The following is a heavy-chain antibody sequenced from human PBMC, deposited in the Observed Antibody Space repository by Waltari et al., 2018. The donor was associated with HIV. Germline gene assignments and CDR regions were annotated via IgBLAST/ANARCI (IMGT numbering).Heavy chain of an antibody. CDR1: GFKFDDYA. J-gene: IGHJ5*02. V-gene: IGHV3-9*01. Sequence: EGQLVESGGDLVQPGGYLRLSCVASGFKFDDYAMPWVRQGPGKGLEGVSGISWRSWNIAYADSVRGRFTISRDNAKKSLYLRMNSLRAEDTALYYCARGPMYKWFDPGGQGTLVTVSS. CDR3: ARGPMYKWFDP. D-gene: IGHD3-10*02. CDR2: ISWRSWNI.